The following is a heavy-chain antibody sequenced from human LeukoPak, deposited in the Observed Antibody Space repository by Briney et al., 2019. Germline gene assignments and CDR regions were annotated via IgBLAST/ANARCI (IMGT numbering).Heavy chain of an antibody. CDR2: ISGDSRYI. Sequence: GGSLRLSCAASGFSFSSYAMNWVRQAPGKGLEWVSAISGDSRYIYYADSVRGRFTISRDNAENSLYLQMNSLRVEDTAVYYCARAPTVLVGYCSSSSCQADYWGQGTLVTVSS. D-gene: IGHD2-2*01. CDR3: ARAPTVLVGYCSSSSCQADY. CDR1: GFSFSSYA. J-gene: IGHJ4*02. V-gene: IGHV3-21*01.